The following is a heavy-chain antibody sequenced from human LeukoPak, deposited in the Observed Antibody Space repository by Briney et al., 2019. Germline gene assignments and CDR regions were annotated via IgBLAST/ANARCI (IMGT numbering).Heavy chain of an antibody. CDR3: ARLDSGPYYFDY. J-gene: IGHJ4*02. V-gene: IGHV5-51*01. D-gene: IGHD3-10*01. Sequence: GASLEISCKGSGYNFTSYWIGWVRQVPGKGLEWMGIIYPGDSDTRYSPSFQGQVTISADKSIGTAYLQWSSLKASDTALYYCARLDSGPYYFDYWGQGTLVTVSS. CDR2: IYPGDSDT. CDR1: GYNFTSYW.